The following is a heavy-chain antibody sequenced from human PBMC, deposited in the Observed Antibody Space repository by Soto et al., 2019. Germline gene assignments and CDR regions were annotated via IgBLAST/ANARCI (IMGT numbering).Heavy chain of an antibody. CDR2: IYGGGTT. D-gene: IGHD6-19*01. V-gene: IGHV3-53*01. Sequence: EVQLVESGGGLIQPGGSLRLSCAASGFTVSSKYMTWVRQAPGKGLEWVSVIYGGGTTYYADSVKGRFTISRDNSKNTLYLKMTSLRAEDTAVYYCVQTTGWPGFDFWGQGTLVTVSS. CDR3: VQTTGWPGFDF. CDR1: GFTVSSKY. J-gene: IGHJ4*02.